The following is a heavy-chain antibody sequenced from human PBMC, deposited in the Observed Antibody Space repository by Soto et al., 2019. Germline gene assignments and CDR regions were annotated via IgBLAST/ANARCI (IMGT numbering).Heavy chain of an antibody. Sequence: SETLSLTCTVSGGSISSGGYYWSWIRQHPGKGLEWIGYIYYSGSTYYNPSLKSRVTISVDTSKNQFSLKLSSVTAADTAVYYCARERGPDILTGYYKPPGGMDVWGQGTAVTVSS. V-gene: IGHV4-31*03. J-gene: IGHJ6*02. CDR1: GGSISSGGYY. CDR2: IYYSGST. CDR3: ARERGPDILTGYYKPPGGMDV. D-gene: IGHD3-9*01.